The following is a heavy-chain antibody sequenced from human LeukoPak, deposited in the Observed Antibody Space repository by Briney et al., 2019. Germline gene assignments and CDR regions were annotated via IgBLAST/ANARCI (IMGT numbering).Heavy chain of an antibody. CDR3: ASWGSYSSSWFDP. J-gene: IGHJ5*02. D-gene: IGHD6-13*01. Sequence: ASVKVSCKASGGTFSSYAISWVRQAPGQGLEWMGWISAYNGNTNYAQKLQGRVTMTTDTSTSTAYMELRSLRSDDTAVYYCASWGSYSSSWFDPWGQGTLVTVSS. V-gene: IGHV1-18*01. CDR1: GGTFSSYA. CDR2: ISAYNGNT.